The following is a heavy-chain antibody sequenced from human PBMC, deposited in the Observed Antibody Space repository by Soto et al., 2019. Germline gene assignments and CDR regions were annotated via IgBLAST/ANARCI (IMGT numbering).Heavy chain of an antibody. D-gene: IGHD3-22*01. CDR1: EFTFTSYA. Sequence: EVQLLQSGGGLVQPGGSLRLPCAASEFTFTSYAMSWVRQAPGKGLEWVSTISGTGGSTYYPDSVKGRFTISRDNSKNTVYLQMNSLRAEDAAVYYCAKEMTSGYYLFDYWGQGTLVTVSS. CDR2: ISGTGGST. CDR3: AKEMTSGYYLFDY. V-gene: IGHV3-23*01. J-gene: IGHJ4*02.